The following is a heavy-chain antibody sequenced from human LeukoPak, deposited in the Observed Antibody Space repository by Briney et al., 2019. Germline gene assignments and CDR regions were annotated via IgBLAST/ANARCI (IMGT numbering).Heavy chain of an antibody. J-gene: IGHJ5*02. CDR1: GFTFSDYY. V-gene: IGHV3-11*01. CDR3: ARFWSGYYGPPNWFDP. CDR2: ISSSGSTI. D-gene: IGHD3-3*01. Sequence: GGSLRLSCAASGFTFSDYYMSWIRQAPGKGLEWVSYISSSGSTIYYADSVKGRFTISRDNAKNSLYLQMNSLRAEDTAVYYCARFWSGYYGPPNWFDPWGQGTLVTVSS.